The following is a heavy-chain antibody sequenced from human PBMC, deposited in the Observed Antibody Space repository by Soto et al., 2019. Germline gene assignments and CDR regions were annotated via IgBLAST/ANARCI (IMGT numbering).Heavy chain of an antibody. V-gene: IGHV1-18*04. CDR1: GYTFTSYG. J-gene: IGHJ5*02. CDR2: ISAYNGNT. CDR3: ARGGGLELLPHPTGNWFDP. Sequence: GASVKVSCKASGYTFTSYGISWVRQAPGQGLEWMGWISAYNGNTNYAQKLQGRVTMTTDTSTSTAYMELRSLRSDDTAVYYCARGGGLELLPHPTGNWFDPWGQGTLVTVSS. D-gene: IGHD1-7*01.